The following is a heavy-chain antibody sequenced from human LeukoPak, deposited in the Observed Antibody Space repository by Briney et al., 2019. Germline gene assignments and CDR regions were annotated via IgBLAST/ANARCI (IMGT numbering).Heavy chain of an antibody. CDR2: IRSKANSYAT. CDR3: TRPGSSTSDY. J-gene: IGHJ4*02. D-gene: IGHD6-6*01. Sequence: PGGSLKLSCAASGFTFSGSGMHWVRQASGKGLEWVGRIRSKANSYATAHAASVKGRFTISRDDSKNTAYLQMNSLKTEDTAVYYCTRPGSSTSDYWGQGTLVTVSS. CDR1: GFTFSGSG. V-gene: IGHV3-73*01.